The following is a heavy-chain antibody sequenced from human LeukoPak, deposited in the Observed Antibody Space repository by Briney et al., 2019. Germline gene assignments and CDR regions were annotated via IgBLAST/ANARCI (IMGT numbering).Heavy chain of an antibody. CDR2: INPSGGST. J-gene: IGHJ4*02. V-gene: IGHV1-46*01. CDR3: AREASGYYFDY. D-gene: IGHD3-10*01. Sequence: ASVKVSCKASGYTFTSYYMHWVRQAPGQGHEWMGIINPSGGSTSYAQKFQGRVTMTRDTSTSTVYMELSSLRSEDTAVYYCAREASGYYFDYWGQGTLVTVSS. CDR1: GYTFTSYY.